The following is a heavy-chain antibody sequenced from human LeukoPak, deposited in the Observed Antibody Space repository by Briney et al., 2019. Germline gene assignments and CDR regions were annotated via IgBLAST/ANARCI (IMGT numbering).Heavy chain of an antibody. D-gene: IGHD6-13*01. CDR3: ARDPSSSWYFDY. CDR1: GGTLSSYA. J-gene: IGHJ4*02. CDR2: IIPIFGTA. V-gene: IGHV1-69*13. Sequence: SVKVSCKASGGTLSSYAISWVRQAPGQGLEWMGGIIPIFGTANYAQKFQGRVTITADESTSTAYMELSSLRSEDTAVYYCARDPSSSWYFDYWGQGTLVTVSS.